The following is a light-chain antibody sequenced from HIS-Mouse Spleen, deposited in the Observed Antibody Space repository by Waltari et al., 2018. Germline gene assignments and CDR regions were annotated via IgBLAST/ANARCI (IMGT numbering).Light chain of an antibody. CDR2: EGS. J-gene: IGLJ3*02. CDR3: CSYAGSSTFGV. Sequence: QSALTQPASVSGSPGQSITISCTGTSSDVGSYNLVSWYQQHPGKAPKRRIYEGSKRPSGVSTRFSGSKSGHTASLTISGLQAEDEADYYCCSYAGSSTFGVFGGGTNLTVL. CDR1: SSDVGSYNL. V-gene: IGLV2-23*03.